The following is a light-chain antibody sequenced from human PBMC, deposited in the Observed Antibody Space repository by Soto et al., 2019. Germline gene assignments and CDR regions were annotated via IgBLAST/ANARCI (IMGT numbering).Light chain of an antibody. CDR3: AAWDDSLNGVV. CDR2: SDD. Sequence: QSVLTQPPSASGTPGQRVTISCSGGRSNIGSNSVNWYQQLPGTAPKLLMYSDDQRPSGVPDRFSGSKSGASASLAISGLQSEDEADYYCAAWDDSLNGVVFGGGTKLTVL. V-gene: IGLV1-44*01. J-gene: IGLJ2*01. CDR1: RSNIGSNS.